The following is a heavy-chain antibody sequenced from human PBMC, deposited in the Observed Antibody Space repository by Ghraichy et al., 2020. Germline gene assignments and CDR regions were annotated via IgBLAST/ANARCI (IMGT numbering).Heavy chain of an antibody. Sequence: GGSLRLSCAASGFTFSSYAMSWVRQAPGKGLECVSAISGNGGITYYVDSVRGRFTISRDNSKNTVFLQMNSLRVEDTAVYYCANTGTLITYQLNMDVWGQGTTVTVS. CDR3: ANTGTLITYQLNMDV. D-gene: IGHD2-2*01. CDR1: GFTFSSYA. CDR2: ISGNGGIT. V-gene: IGHV3-23*01. J-gene: IGHJ6*02.